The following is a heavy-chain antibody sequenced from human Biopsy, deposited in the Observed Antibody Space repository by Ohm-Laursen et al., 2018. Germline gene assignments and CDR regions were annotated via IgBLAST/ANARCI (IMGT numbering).Heavy chain of an antibody. J-gene: IGHJ3*02. CDR2: LSGSGGST. D-gene: IGHD2-15*01. V-gene: IGHV3-23*01. Sequence: GSLRLSCAASGFTFNTYAMTWVRQAPGKGLEWVSGLSGSGGSTFYADSVRGRFTISRDNSKNTLYLQMNSLRAEDTAVYYCAKGQVVVGAFDIWGQGTVVTVSS. CDR3: AKGQVVVGAFDI. CDR1: GFTFNTYA.